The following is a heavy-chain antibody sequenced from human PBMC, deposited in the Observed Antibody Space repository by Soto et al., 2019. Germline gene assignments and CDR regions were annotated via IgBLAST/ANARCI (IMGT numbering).Heavy chain of an antibody. Sequence: EASVKVSCKASGYTFTGYYMHWVRQAPGQGLEWMGWINPNSGGTNYAQKFQGRVTMTRDTSISTAYMELSRLRSDDTAVYYCASLYTVTTTYYYGMDVWGQGTTVTVSS. V-gene: IGHV1-2*02. CDR1: GYTFTGYY. D-gene: IGHD4-17*01. CDR2: INPNSGGT. CDR3: ASLYTVTTTYYYGMDV. J-gene: IGHJ6*02.